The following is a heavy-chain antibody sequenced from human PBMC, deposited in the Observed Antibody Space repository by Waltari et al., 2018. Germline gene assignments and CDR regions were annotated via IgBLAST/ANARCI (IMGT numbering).Heavy chain of an antibody. J-gene: IGHJ4*02. CDR2: IYYSGST. CDR1: GGSISSYY. V-gene: IGHV4-59*01. D-gene: IGHD6-19*01. CDR3: ARGSIAVAGTQIFDY. Sequence: QVQLQESGPGLVKPSETLSLTCTVSGGSISSYYWSWIRQPPGKGLEWIGYIYYSGSTNYNPSLKSRVTISVDTSKNQFSLKLSSVTAADTAVYYCARGSIAVAGTQIFDYWGQGTLVTVSS.